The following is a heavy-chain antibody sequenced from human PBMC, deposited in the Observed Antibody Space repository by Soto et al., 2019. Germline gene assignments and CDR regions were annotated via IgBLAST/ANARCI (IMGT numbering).Heavy chain of an antibody. V-gene: IGHV4-30-4*01. Sequence: PSETLSLTCTVSGGSINSGDYYWSWIRQPPGKGLEWIGYIYYSGSTYYKPPLRSRVTISIDTSKNHFFLNLSSVTAADTAVYYCARIGLTTALLWGQGTLVT. D-gene: IGHD4-17*01. J-gene: IGHJ4*02. CDR1: GGSINSGDYY. CDR2: IYYSGST. CDR3: ARIGLTTALL.